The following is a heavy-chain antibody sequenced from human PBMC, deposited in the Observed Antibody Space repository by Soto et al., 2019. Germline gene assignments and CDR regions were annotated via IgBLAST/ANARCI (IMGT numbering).Heavy chain of an antibody. J-gene: IGHJ4*02. V-gene: IGHV4-38-2*01. CDR3: ARLVYDTRLNYMYFAF. CDR1: SYSAAPGCY. D-gene: IGHD2-8*01. CDR2: FHRSGPT. Sequence: XETLSIPCDDSSYSAAPGCYWGWIRQPPGAGLEWLGFFHRSGPTYYRPSLRSRLAISVDTSKNQFSLKLTSVTAEDTAIYFCARLVYDTRLNYMYFAFWGKGALGTVSS.